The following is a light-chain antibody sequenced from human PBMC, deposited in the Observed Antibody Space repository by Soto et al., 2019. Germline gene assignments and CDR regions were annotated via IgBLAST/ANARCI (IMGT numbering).Light chain of an antibody. CDR1: QAISTW. CDR3: QQANSFPRT. V-gene: IGKV1D-12*01. CDR2: SAS. Sequence: DIQMTQSPSSVSASVGDRVTITCRASQAISTWFAWYQQNPGKAPKLLIYSASNLQSGVPSRFSGSGSGTDFTLTISSLQPEDFATYYCQQANSFPRTFGQGTKVEIK. J-gene: IGKJ1*01.